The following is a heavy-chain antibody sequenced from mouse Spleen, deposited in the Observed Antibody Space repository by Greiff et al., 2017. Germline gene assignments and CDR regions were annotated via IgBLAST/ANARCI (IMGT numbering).Heavy chain of an antibody. CDR2: ISFDGSN. D-gene: IGHD1-1*01. CDR1: GYSITSAYH. Sequence: EVKLVESGPGLVKPSQSLSLTCSVTGYSITSAYHWNWIRKFPGNKLEWMGYISFDGSNNYNPSLKNRISITRDTSKNQFFLKMNSLTTEDTATYYCAREDYSGYFDYWGQGTTLTVSS. J-gene: IGHJ2*01. CDR3: AREDYSGYFDY. V-gene: IGHV3-6*01.